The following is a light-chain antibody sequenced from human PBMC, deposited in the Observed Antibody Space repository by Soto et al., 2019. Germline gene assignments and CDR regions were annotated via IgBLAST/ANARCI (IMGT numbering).Light chain of an antibody. V-gene: IGKV1-5*01. CDR3: QQYNSYSRTWT. CDR2: DAS. CDR1: QGISSW. Sequence: DIQITQSPTSVSSSLLDIVTITCRVSQGISSWLAWYQQKPGKAPKLLIYDASSLESGVPSRFSGSGSGTEFTLTISSLQPDDFATYYCQQYNSYSRTWTFGQGTKVDI. J-gene: IGKJ1*01.